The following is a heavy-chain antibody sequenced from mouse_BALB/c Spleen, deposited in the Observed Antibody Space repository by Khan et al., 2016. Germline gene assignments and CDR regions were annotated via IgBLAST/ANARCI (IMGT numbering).Heavy chain of an antibody. CDR3: ARWAYYGNYWFAY. D-gene: IGHD2-10*01. Sequence: QVQLQQSGAELAKPGASVKMSCKASGYTFTSYWMHWVKQMPGQGLEWIGYINPSTGYTEYNQNFKDKATLTADKSSSTSYMQLSSLTSEDSAVYDCARWAYYGNYWFAYWGQGTLVTVSA. J-gene: IGHJ3*01. V-gene: IGHV1-7*01. CDR1: GYTFTSYW. CDR2: INPSTGYT.